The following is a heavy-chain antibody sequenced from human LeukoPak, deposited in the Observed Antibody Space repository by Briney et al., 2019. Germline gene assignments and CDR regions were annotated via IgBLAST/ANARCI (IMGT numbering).Heavy chain of an antibody. J-gene: IGHJ4*02. CDR2: TKNKANSYTT. V-gene: IGHV3-72*01. D-gene: IGHD1-26*01. CDR3: ARWDSGSCSD. CDR1: GFTFSDHY. Sequence: GGSLRLSCAASGFTFSDHYMDWVRQAPGKGLEWAGRTKNKANSYTTECAASVKGRFTISRDESKNSLYLQMNSLKTEDTAVYYCARWDSGSCSDWGQGTLVTVSS.